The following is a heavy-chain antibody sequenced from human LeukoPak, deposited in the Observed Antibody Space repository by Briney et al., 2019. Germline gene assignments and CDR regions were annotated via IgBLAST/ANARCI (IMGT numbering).Heavy chain of an antibody. V-gene: IGHV3-11*01. CDR1: GFTFSDYY. D-gene: IGHD5-18*01. CDR2: ISSSGSTI. CDR3: ARVFGWGYSYGYGYYYYGMDV. J-gene: IGHJ6*02. Sequence: PGGSLRLSCAASGFTFSDYYMSWIRQAPGKGLEWVSYISSSGSTIYYADSVKGRFTISRDNAKNSLYLQMNSLRAEDTAVYYCARVFGWGYSYGYGYYYYGMDVWGQGTTVTVSS.